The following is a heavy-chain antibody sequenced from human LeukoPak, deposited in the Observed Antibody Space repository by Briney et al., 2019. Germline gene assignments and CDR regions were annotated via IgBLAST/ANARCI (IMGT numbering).Heavy chain of an antibody. J-gene: IGHJ4*02. Sequence: NPSETLSLTCTVSGGSISSYYWSWIRQPPGRGLEWIGYIYYSGTTNYNPSLKSRVTISVDTSKNQFSLKLSSVTAADTAVYYCAREGADSSSWSNATLDYWGQGTLVTVSS. V-gene: IGHV4-59*12. D-gene: IGHD6-13*01. CDR3: AREGADSSSWSNATLDY. CDR1: GGSISSYY. CDR2: IYYSGTT.